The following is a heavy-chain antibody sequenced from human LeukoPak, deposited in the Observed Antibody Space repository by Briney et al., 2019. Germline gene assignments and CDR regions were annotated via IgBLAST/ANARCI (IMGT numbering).Heavy chain of an antibody. V-gene: IGHV4-39*01. CDR2: IYYSGST. J-gene: IGHJ1*01. D-gene: IGHD6-13*01. CDR3: ARLASSSCSFQH. CDR1: GGSISSSSYY. Sequence: PSETLSLTCTVSGGSISSSSYYWGWIRQPPGKGLEWIGSIYYSGSTYYNPSLKSRVTISVDTSKNQFSLKLSSVTAADTAVYYCARLASSSCSFQHWGPGTLVTVSS.